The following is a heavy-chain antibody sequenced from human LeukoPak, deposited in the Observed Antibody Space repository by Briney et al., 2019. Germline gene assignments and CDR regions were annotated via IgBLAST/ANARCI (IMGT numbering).Heavy chain of an antibody. J-gene: IGHJ4*02. CDR3: ANVGIAAAGTVDY. CDR1: GFTFSSYA. D-gene: IGHD6-13*01. CDR2: ISGNGGST. V-gene: IGHV3-23*01. Sequence: PGGSLRLSCAASGFTFSSYAMSWVRQAPGKGLEWVSAISGNGGSTYYADSVKGRFTISRDNSKNTLYLQMNSLRAEDTAVYYCANVGIAAAGTVDYWGQRTLVTVSS.